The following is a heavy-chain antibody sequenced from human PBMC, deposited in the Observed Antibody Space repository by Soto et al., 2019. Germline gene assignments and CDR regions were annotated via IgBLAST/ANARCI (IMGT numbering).Heavy chain of an antibody. Sequence: SETLSLTCTISGGSISSSSYYWGWIRQPPGKGLEWIGSIYYSGSTNYNPSLKSRVTISVDTSKNQFSLKLSSVTAADTAVYYCARGRKDIVATIFDYWGQGTLVTVSS. J-gene: IGHJ4*02. CDR3: ARGRKDIVATIFDY. V-gene: IGHV4-39*07. D-gene: IGHD5-12*01. CDR2: IYYSGST. CDR1: GGSISSSSYY.